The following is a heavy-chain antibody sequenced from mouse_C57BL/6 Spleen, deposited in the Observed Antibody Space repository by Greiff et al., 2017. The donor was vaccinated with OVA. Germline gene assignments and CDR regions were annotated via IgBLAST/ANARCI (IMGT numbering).Heavy chain of an antibody. V-gene: IGHV3-1*01. Sequence: EVQGVESGPGMVKPSQSLSLTCTVTGYSITSGYDWHWIRHFPGNKLEWMGYISYSGSTNYNPSLKSRISITHDTSKNHFFLKLNSVTTEDTATYYCARGYYYGSSAEAMDYWGQGTSVTVSS. CDR2: ISYSGST. D-gene: IGHD1-1*01. CDR1: GYSITSGYD. CDR3: ARGYYYGSSAEAMDY. J-gene: IGHJ4*01.